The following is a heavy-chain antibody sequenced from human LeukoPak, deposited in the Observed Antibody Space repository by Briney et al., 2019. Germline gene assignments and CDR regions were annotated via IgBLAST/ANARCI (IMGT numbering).Heavy chain of an antibody. CDR2: INPNSGGT. Sequence: ASVKVSCKASGYNFNTYGISWVRQAPGQGLEWMGWINPNSGGTNYAQKFQGRVTMTRDTSISTAYMELSRLRSDDTAVYYCARPLDYGDYLWGQGTLVTVSS. J-gene: IGHJ5*02. D-gene: IGHD4-17*01. CDR1: GYNFNTYG. V-gene: IGHV1-2*02. CDR3: ARPLDYGDYL.